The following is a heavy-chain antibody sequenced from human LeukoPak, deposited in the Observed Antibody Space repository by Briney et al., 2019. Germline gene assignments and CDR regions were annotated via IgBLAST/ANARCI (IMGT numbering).Heavy chain of an antibody. CDR2: ISSSGSTI. CDR1: GFTFSDYY. V-gene: IGHV3-11*01. Sequence: GGSLRLSRAASGFTFSDYYMSWIRQAPGKGLEWVSYISSSGSTIYYADSVKGRFTISRDNAKNPLYLQMNSLRAEDTAVYYCARVGYYDFWSGYQDDDAFDIWGQGTMVTDSS. CDR3: ARVGYYDFWSGYQDDDAFDI. J-gene: IGHJ3*02. D-gene: IGHD3-3*01.